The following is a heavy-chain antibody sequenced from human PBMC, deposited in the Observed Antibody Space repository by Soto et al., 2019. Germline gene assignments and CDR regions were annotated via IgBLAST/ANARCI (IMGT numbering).Heavy chain of an antibody. CDR1: GGIFSSYA. Sequence: QVQLVQSGAEVKKPGSSVKVSCKASGGIFSSYAISWLRQAPGQGLEWMGAVIPILGQPYYAPTFQDRVTITADASTRTAYMELSSLRSDDTAVYFCARVGGVGAPPGADFWGQGTLVTVSS. CDR2: VIPILGQP. J-gene: IGHJ4*02. D-gene: IGHD1-26*01. CDR3: ARVGGVGAPPGADF. V-gene: IGHV1-69*01.